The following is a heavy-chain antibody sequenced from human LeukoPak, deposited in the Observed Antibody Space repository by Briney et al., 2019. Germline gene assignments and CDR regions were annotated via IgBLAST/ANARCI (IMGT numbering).Heavy chain of an antibody. CDR2: ISGSGVST. CDR1: RFTFSSYA. J-gene: IGHJ4*02. V-gene: IGHV3-23*01. Sequence: GGSLRLSCAASRFTFSSYAMSWVRQAPGKGLEWVSAISGSGVSTYYADSVKGRFTISRDNSKNTLYLQMNSLRAEDTAVYYCVRGRSRVRFLEWLLPLDYWGQGTLVTVSS. CDR3: VRGRSRVRFLEWLLPLDY. D-gene: IGHD3-3*01.